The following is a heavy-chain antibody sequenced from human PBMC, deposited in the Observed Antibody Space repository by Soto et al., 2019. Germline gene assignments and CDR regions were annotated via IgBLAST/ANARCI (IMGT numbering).Heavy chain of an antibody. CDR3: ARAGYASGFDY. CDR2: IYHSGST. CDR1: GGCISSGGYS. Sequence: SLSLTCAVSGGCISSGGYSWSWIRQPPGKGLEWIGYIYHSGSTYYNPSLKSRVTISVDRSKNQFSLKLSSVTAADTAVYSCARAGYASGFDYCGQRTLVTVSS. V-gene: IGHV4-30-2*01. D-gene: IGHD2-8*01. J-gene: IGHJ4*02.